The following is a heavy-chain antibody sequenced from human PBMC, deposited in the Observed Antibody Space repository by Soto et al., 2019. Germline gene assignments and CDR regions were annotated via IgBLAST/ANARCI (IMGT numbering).Heavy chain of an antibody. CDR2: IYYSGST. D-gene: IGHD3-3*01. J-gene: IGHJ5*02. CDR1: GGSISSGGYY. Sequence: SETLSLTCTVSGGSISSGGYYWSWIRQHPGKGLEWIGYIYYSGSTYYNPSLKSRVTISVDTVYLQMNSLKTEDTAVYYCTADLPTPIPRVDPGAGETRVTVSS. CDR3: TADLPTPIPRVDP. V-gene: IGHV4-31*03.